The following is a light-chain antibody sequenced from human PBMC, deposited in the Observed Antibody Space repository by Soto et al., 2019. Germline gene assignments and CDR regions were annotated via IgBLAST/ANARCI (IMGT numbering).Light chain of an antibody. CDR2: AAS. CDR1: QSISSY. J-gene: IGKJ4*01. CDR3: QQNDT. Sequence: DIQMTQSPSSLSASVGDRVTITCRASQSISSYLNWYQQKPGKAPKLLIYAASSLQSGVPSRFSGSGSGTDFTLTISSLQPEDFATYYCQQNDTFGGGTKVEIK. V-gene: IGKV1-39*01.